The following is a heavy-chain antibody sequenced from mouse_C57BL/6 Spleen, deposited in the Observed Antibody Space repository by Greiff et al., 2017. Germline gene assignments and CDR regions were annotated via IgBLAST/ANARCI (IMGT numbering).Heavy chain of an antibody. V-gene: IGHV2-5*01. CDR2: IWRGGST. J-gene: IGHJ4*01. CDR3: AKGGDGYYAYAVDD. D-gene: IGHD2-3*01. CDR1: GFSLTSYG. Sequence: QVQLQQSGPGLVQPSQSLSITCTVSGFSLTSYGVHWVRQSPGKGLEWLGVIWRGGSTDYNEVFMSRLSITKDNSKSQVFFKMNSLQADDTAIYYCAKGGDGYYAYAVDDWGQGTSVTV.